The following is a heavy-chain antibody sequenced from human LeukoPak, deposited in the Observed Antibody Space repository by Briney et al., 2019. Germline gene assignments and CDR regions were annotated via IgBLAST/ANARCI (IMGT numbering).Heavy chain of an antibody. J-gene: IGHJ3*02. D-gene: IGHD7-27*01. CDR1: GFTFSSYS. V-gene: IGHV3-21*01. CDR3: ARAGEPIDAFDI. CDR2: ISSSSSYI. Sequence: GGSLRLSCAASGFTFSSYSMNWVRQAPGKGLEWVSSISSSSSYIYYADSVKGRFTISRDNAKNSLYLQMNSLRAEDTAVYYCARAGEPIDAFDIWGQGTMVTVSS.